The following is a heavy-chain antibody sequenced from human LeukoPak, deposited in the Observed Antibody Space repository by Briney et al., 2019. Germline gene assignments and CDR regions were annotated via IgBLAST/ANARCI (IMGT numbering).Heavy chain of an antibody. CDR1: GGSFGAHY. Sequence: SETLSLTCAVYGGSFGAHYWSWIRQSPGQGLEWIGEISQSGSTNYNPSLKSRVTISVDTSKNQFSLNLNSVTAADTAVYYCAREASGSPDYFDFWGQGTLVTVSS. D-gene: IGHD1-26*01. V-gene: IGHV4-34*01. J-gene: IGHJ4*02. CDR2: ISQSGST. CDR3: AREASGSPDYFDF.